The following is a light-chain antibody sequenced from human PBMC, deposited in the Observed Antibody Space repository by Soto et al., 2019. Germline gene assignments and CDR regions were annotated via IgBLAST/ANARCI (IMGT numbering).Light chain of an antibody. CDR3: QKYDSAPLT. Sequence: DIQMTQSPSSLTASIGDRVTISCRASQDFSNSLAWYQQKPGKVPTLLIYGASILQSGVPSRFSGSGSGTEFTLTISCLQPEDVATYFCQKYDSAPLTFGGGTKVEIK. CDR1: QDFSNS. V-gene: IGKV1-27*01. J-gene: IGKJ4*01. CDR2: GAS.